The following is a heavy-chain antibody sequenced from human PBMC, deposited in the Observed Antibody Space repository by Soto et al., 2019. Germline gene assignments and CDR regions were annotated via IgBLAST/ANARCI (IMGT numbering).Heavy chain of an antibody. CDR2: VYYTGYT. Sequence: SETLSPTCSVSGGSISGYYWSWIRQPPGKGLEFVGYVYYTGYTNYNPSLKSRLTISLDMSKNQISLKLTSVTAADTAVYYCAKHVVIVSGGSSYDFWGQGILVTVSS. CDR1: GGSISGYY. J-gene: IGHJ4*02. D-gene: IGHD1-26*01. V-gene: IGHV4-59*08. CDR3: AKHVVIVSGGSSYDF.